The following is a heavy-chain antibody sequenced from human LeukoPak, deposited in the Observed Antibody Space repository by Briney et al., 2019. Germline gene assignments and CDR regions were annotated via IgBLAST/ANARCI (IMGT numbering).Heavy chain of an antibody. J-gene: IGHJ4*02. CDR2: IYYSGST. V-gene: IGHV4-59*08. CDR1: GGSISSYY. D-gene: IGHD2-15*01. CDR3: ARLGEGDCSGGSCYPYFDY. Sequence: SETLSLTCTVSGGSISSYYWSWIRQPPGKGLEWIGYIYYSGSTNYNPSLKSRVTISVDTSKNQFSLKLSSVTAADTAVYYCARLGEGDCSGGSCYPYFDYWGQGTLVTVSS.